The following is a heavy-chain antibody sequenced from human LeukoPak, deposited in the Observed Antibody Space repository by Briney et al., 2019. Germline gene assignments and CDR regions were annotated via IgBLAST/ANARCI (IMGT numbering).Heavy chain of an antibody. Sequence: SETLSLTCSVSGGSINGDHWSWIRQTPGKGLEWIGSIRYSGRHSYNPSLKSRATISVDTPKNQLSLRLASVTAAATAVYYWAKETVVVPADDGFGAWGQRTLVTVSS. D-gene: IGHD2-21*01. J-gene: IGHJ5*02. V-gene: IGHV4-59*01. CDR2: IRYSGRH. CDR1: GGSINGDH. CDR3: AKETVVVPADDGFGA.